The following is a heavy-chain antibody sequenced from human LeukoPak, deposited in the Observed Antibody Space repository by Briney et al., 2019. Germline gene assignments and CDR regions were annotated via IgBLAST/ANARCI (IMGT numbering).Heavy chain of an antibody. D-gene: IGHD1-26*01. CDR1: GYSFTNYW. Sequence: GESLKISCKASGYSFTNYWIGWVRQMPGKGLEWMGIIYPGDSDIRNSPSFQGQVTMSVDKSITTAYLQWSSLTASDTAMYYCARTRGSYLRGIYYFDYWGQGTLVTVSS. CDR3: ARTRGSYLRGIYYFDY. J-gene: IGHJ4*02. CDR2: IYPGDSDI. V-gene: IGHV5-51*01.